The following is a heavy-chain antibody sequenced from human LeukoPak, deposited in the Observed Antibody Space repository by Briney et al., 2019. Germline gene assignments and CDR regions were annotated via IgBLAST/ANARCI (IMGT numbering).Heavy chain of an antibody. Sequence: GGSLRLSCAASGFALSSDWMHWVRQAPGKGLVWVSRINRDGSRIHYADSVKGRFTISRDNAKNTLYLQINSLRAEDTAVYYCARSGYYQYYFDYWGQGTLVTVSS. V-gene: IGHV3-74*01. D-gene: IGHD3-22*01. CDR2: INRDGSRI. J-gene: IGHJ4*02. CDR1: GFALSSDW. CDR3: ARSGYYQYYFDY.